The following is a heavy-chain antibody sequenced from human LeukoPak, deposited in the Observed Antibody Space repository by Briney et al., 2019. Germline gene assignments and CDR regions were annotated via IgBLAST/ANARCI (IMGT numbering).Heavy chain of an antibody. CDR3: ARGGSGSFYTLFDY. J-gene: IGHJ4*01. V-gene: IGHV3-21*01. Sequence: GGSLRLSCAASGFTFSSYSMNWVRQAPGKGLEWVSSITSSSTYIYYADSVKGRFTISRDNAENSLYLQMNSLRAVDTAVYYCARGGSGSFYTLFDYWGHGTLVTVSS. D-gene: IGHD3-10*01. CDR1: GFTFSSYS. CDR2: ITSSSTYI.